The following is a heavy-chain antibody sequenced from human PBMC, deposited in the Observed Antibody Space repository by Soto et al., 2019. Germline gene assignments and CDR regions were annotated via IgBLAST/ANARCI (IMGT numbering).Heavy chain of an antibody. D-gene: IGHD3-22*01. CDR3: ATTMSVNYYDSSGYYYSWLDP. J-gene: IGHJ5*02. Sequence: SVKVSCKASGGTFSSYAISWVRQAPGQGLEWMGGIIPIFGTANYAQKFQGRVTITADESTSTAYMELSSLRSEDTAVYYCATTMSVNYYDSSGYYYSWLDPWGQGTLVT. CDR2: IIPIFGTA. V-gene: IGHV1-69*13. CDR1: GGTFSSYA.